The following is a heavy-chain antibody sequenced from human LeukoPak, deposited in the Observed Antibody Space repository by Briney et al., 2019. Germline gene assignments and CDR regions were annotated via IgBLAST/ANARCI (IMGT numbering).Heavy chain of an antibody. CDR1: GYSFTSYW. Sequence: KHGESLKISCKCSGYSFTSYWIGWVRQLPGKGLEWMGIIYPGDSDSTYSPSFQGQVTISADKSISTAYLQWSSLRASDTAMYYCARRGVGSTFDYWGQGTLVTVSS. J-gene: IGHJ4*02. V-gene: IGHV5-51*01. CDR3: ARRGVGSTFDY. CDR2: IYPGDSDS. D-gene: IGHD1-26*01.